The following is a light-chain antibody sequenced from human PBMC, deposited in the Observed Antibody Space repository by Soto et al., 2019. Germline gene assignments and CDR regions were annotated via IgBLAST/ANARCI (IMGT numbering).Light chain of an antibody. CDR1: QSVSVN. J-gene: IGKJ1*01. CDR3: QQYNNWPRT. V-gene: IGKV3-15*01. Sequence: EMVMTQSPATLSVSPGERVTLSCRASQSVSVNLAWYQQKPGQAPRLLIYGASTKATGIPARFSGSGSGTAFTLTISSLQSEDFAVYDCQQYNNWPRTFGQGTKVEIK. CDR2: GAS.